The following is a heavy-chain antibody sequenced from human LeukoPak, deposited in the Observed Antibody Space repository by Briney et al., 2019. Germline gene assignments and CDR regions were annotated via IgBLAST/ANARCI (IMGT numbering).Heavy chain of an antibody. CDR2: IRSKDKNYPT. J-gene: IGHJ4*02. Sequence: PGGSLRLSCAASGVTFSCSAIHWVRQASGKGLEWLGLIRSKDKNYPTAYAASVKGRFTISRDDSTNTAYLQMNSLKTEDTAVYYCTRQWATDGAGALDFDYWGKGTLVTVYS. CDR3: TRQWATDGAGALDFDY. CDR1: GVTFSCSA. V-gene: IGHV3-73*01. D-gene: IGHD3-10*01.